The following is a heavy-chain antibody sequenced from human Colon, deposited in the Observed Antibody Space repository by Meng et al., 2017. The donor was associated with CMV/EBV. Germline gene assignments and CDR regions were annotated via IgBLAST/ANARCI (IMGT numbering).Heavy chain of an antibody. CDR2: NNPHTGGT. CDR1: GYTFTGYN. V-gene: IGHV1-2*04. J-gene: IGHJ4*01. Sequence: QVLLVQSGAAVKKPGASMKVPCTASGYTFTGYNIHWVRQAPGQGLEWMGWNNPHTGGTNYASKFQGWVTMTGDTSNNTAYMEVASLKSDDTAVYYCARGGRSSGYCSGGTCYAGFDSWGQGTLVTVSS. D-gene: IGHD2-15*01. CDR3: ARGGRSSGYCSGGTCYAGFDS.